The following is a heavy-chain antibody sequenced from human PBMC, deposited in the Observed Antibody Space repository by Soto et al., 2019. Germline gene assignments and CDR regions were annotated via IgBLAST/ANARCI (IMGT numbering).Heavy chain of an antibody. CDR2: ITPNSGAT. J-gene: IGHJ4*02. CDR1: GYTFTGHY. V-gene: IGHV1-2*02. D-gene: IGHD2-15*01. Sequence: QVLLVQSGPEVKEPGASVKVSCKASGYTFTGHYIHWVRQAPGQGLEWMGWITPNSGATNYAQKFQGRVTLTSDTSISTAYMELSSLKSDDTAVYVCVKDNGALLMFEFWGQGTLVAVSS. CDR3: VKDNGALLMFEF.